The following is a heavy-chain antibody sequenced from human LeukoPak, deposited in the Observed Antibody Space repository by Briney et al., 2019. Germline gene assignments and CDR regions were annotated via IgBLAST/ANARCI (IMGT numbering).Heavy chain of an antibody. CDR3: ARSGYCSGGSCYKNYDY. D-gene: IGHD2-15*01. CDR1: GYSISSGYY. Sequence: SETLSLTCTVSGYSISSGYYWGWIRQPPGKGLEWIGSIYHSGSTNYNPSLKSRVTISVDTSKNQFSLKLSSVTAADTAVYYCARSGYCSGGSCYKNYDYWGQGTLVTVSS. J-gene: IGHJ4*02. V-gene: IGHV4-38-2*02. CDR2: IYHSGST.